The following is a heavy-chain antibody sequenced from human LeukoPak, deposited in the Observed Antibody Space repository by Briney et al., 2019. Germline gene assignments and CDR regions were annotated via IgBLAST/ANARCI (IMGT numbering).Heavy chain of an antibody. Sequence: PSETLSLTCTVSGGSISSSSYYWGWIRQPPGKGLEWIGSIYYSGSTYYNPSLKSRVTISVDTSKNQFSLKLSSVTAADTAVYYCASPTYYYDSSGHHRWNFDLWGRGTLVTVSS. V-gene: IGHV4-39*01. J-gene: IGHJ2*01. D-gene: IGHD3-22*01. CDR2: IYYSGST. CDR1: GGSISSSSYY. CDR3: ASPTYYYDSSGHHRWNFDL.